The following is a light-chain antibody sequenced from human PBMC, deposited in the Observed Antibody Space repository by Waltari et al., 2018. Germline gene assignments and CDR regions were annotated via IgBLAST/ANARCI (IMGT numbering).Light chain of an antibody. CDR3: QEANSFPLT. J-gene: IGKJ4*01. Sequence: DIQMTQSPPSVSASVGHRVTITCRASQGIRSWLSWYQQKPGKAPKLLIYAASNLQSGVPSRFSGSDSRTEFTLTISSLQPEDVATYYCQEANSFPLTFGGGTKVEI. CDR2: AAS. V-gene: IGKV1-12*01. CDR1: QGIRSW.